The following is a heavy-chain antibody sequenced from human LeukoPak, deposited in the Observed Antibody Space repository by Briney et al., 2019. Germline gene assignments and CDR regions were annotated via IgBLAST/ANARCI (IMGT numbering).Heavy chain of an antibody. Sequence: GASVKVSCKASGYTFTSYGISWVRQAPGQGLEWMGRIIPIFGTANYAQKFQGRVTITADESTSTAYMELSSLRSEDTAVYYCARDPVNYGDYEGGHVDPWGQGTLVTVSS. CDR2: IIPIFGTA. CDR3: ARDPVNYGDYEGGHVDP. J-gene: IGHJ5*02. CDR1: GYTFTSYG. V-gene: IGHV1-69*13. D-gene: IGHD4-17*01.